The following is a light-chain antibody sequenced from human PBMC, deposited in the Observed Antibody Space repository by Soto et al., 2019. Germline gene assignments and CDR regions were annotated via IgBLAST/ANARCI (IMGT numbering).Light chain of an antibody. V-gene: IGKV1-17*01. CDR3: LQHNTYPWT. Sequence: DIQMTQSPSSLSASIGDRVTITCRSSQVITNALGWYQQKPGKAPKRLIYAASTLQSGVPSRFSGSGSGTEFTLTISSLQPEDFATYYCLQHNTYPWTFGQGTKVEIK. J-gene: IGKJ1*01. CDR2: AAS. CDR1: QVITNA.